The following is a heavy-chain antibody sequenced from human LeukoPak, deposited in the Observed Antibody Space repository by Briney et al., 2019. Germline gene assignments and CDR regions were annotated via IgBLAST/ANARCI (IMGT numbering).Heavy chain of an antibody. Sequence: AASVKVSCKASGYTFTSYDINWVRQATGQGLEWMGWMNPNSGNTDYAHKFQGRVTINSHTSISPAYMELSSLKSEDTAVYYCARAKYYDFWSGYKNPVYWGQGTLVTVSS. CDR1: GYTFTSYD. CDR2: MNPNSGNT. D-gene: IGHD3-3*01. J-gene: IGHJ4*02. CDR3: ARAKYYDFWSGYKNPVY. V-gene: IGHV1-8*01.